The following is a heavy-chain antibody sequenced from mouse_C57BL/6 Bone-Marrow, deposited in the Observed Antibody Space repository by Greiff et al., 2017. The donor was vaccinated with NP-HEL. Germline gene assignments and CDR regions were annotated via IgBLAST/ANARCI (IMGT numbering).Heavy chain of an antibody. Sequence: QVQLQQSGAELVKPGASVKLSCKASGYTFTSYWMQWVKQRPGQGLEWIGEIDPTDSYTNYNQKFKGKATLTVDTSSSTAYMQLSSLTSEDSAVYYCAREGYYGSSSGWGQGTLVTVSA. J-gene: IGHJ3*01. CDR2: IDPTDSYT. CDR3: AREGYYGSSSG. D-gene: IGHD1-1*01. CDR1: GYTFTSYW. V-gene: IGHV1-50*01.